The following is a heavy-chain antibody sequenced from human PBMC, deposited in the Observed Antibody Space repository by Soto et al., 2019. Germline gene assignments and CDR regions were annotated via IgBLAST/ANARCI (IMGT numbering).Heavy chain of an antibody. V-gene: IGHV4-4*02. CDR1: GGSISSSNW. CDR3: ARTIAALGYYYGMDV. Sequence: SETLSLTCAVSGGSISSSNWWSWVRQPPGKGLEWIGEIYHSGSTNYNPSLKSRVTISVDKSKNQFSLKLSSVTAADTAVYYCARTIAALGYYYGMDVWGQGTTVTVSS. D-gene: IGHD6-13*01. CDR2: IYHSGST. J-gene: IGHJ6*02.